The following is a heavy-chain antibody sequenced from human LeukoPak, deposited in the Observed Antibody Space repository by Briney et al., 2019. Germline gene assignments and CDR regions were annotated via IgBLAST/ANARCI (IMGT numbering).Heavy chain of an antibody. CDR2: ISSSSTYI. CDR1: GVTFSSYS. Sequence: PGGSLRLSCAAPGVTFSSYSMNWVRQAPGKGLEWVSSISSSSTYIYYADSVKGRFTISRDNAKNSLYLQMNSLRAEDTAVYYCASNYYGSGSYRYYFDYWGQGTLVTVSS. D-gene: IGHD3-10*01. J-gene: IGHJ4*02. V-gene: IGHV3-21*01. CDR3: ASNYYGSGSYRYYFDY.